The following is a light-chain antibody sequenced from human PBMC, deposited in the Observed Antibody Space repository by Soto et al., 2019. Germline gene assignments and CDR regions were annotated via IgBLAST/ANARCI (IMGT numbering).Light chain of an antibody. CDR3: QQYGSSPLT. CDR1: QSVTSNY. J-gene: IGKJ4*01. CDR2: GAS. Sequence: EIVLTQSPGTLSLSPGERSTLSCRASQSVTSNYLAWYQQRPGQAPRLLISGASSRATGSPDRFSGSGSGTDFTLTISTLEPEDCAVYYCQQYGSSPLTFGGGTKVESK. V-gene: IGKV3-20*01.